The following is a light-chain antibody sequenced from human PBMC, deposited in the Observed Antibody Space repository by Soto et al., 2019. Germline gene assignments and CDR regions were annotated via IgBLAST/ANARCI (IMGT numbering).Light chain of an antibody. J-gene: IGLJ2*01. CDR1: GSNIGNNY. V-gene: IGLV1-51*01. CDR2: VNN. Sequence: QSVLTQPPSVSAAPGQKVTISCSGSGSNIGNNYVSSYQQLPGTAPNLLIYVNNKRPSGIPDRFSGSKSGTSATLGITGVQTGDEADYFCGTWDSSLSVVVFGGGTKLTVL. CDR3: GTWDSSLSVVV.